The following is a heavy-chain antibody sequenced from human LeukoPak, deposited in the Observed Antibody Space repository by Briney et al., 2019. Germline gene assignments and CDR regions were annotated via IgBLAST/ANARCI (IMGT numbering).Heavy chain of an antibody. Sequence: ASVKVSCKASRYTFTGYYMHWVRQAPGQGLEWMGRINPNSGGTNYAQKFQGRVTMTRDTSISTAYMELSRLRSDDTAVFYCARGKSVVIITKGGAFDIWGQGTMVTVSS. V-gene: IGHV1-2*06. CDR1: RYTFTGYY. D-gene: IGHD3-22*01. CDR2: INPNSGGT. J-gene: IGHJ3*02. CDR3: ARGKSVVIITKGGAFDI.